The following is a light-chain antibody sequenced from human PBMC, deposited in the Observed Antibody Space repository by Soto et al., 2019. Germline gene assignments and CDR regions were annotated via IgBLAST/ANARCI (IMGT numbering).Light chain of an antibody. Sequence: DIQMTQSPSSLSASVGDRVTITCRASQSISSYLNWYQQKPGKAPKLLIYAASSLQSGVPSRFSGSGSGTDFTLTISSLQPEDFATYYCQHQATFGPGTKVDIK. J-gene: IGKJ3*01. CDR2: AAS. CDR1: QSISSY. V-gene: IGKV1-39*01. CDR3: QHQAT.